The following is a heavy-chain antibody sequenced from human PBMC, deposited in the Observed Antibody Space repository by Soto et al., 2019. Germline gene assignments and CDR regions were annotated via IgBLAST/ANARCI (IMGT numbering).Heavy chain of an antibody. Sequence: GGSLRLSCAASGFTFSDYYMSWIRQAPGKGLEWISYISSSGNTIYYADSVKGRFTISRDNTKNSLYLQMNSLRAEDTAVYYCARIRWELLWYFALWGRGTLVTVSS. V-gene: IGHV3-11*01. CDR2: ISSSGNTI. CDR3: ARIRWELLWYFAL. CDR1: GFTFSDYY. D-gene: IGHD2-15*01. J-gene: IGHJ2*01.